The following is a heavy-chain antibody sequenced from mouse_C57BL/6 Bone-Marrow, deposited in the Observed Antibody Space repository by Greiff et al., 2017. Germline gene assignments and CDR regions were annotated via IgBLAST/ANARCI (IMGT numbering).Heavy chain of an antibody. CDR1: GFSFNAYA. CDR2: IRRKSNNYAT. Sequence: EVKLMESGGGLVQPKGSLKFSCAASGFSFNAYAMNWVRQAPGKGLEWVASIRRKSNNYATSYADSGKDRFTISRDDSESMLYLQMNNLKAEATAMYYCVRRGCYDYGGFAYWGQGTRVTVSA. D-gene: IGHD2-4*01. J-gene: IGHJ3*01. CDR3: VRRGCYDYGGFAY. V-gene: IGHV10-1*01.